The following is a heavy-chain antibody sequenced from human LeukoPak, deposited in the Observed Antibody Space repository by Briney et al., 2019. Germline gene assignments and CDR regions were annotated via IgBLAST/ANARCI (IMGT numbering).Heavy chain of an antibody. CDR1: GFTFSSYA. V-gene: IGHV3-30-3*01. J-gene: IGHJ4*02. Sequence: GGSLRLSCAASGFTFSSYAVPWVRQAPGKGLEWVAVISYDGSNKYYADSVKGRFTISRDNSKNTLYLQMNSLRAEDTAVYYCARESYDSSGYHYWGQGTLVTVSS. CDR2: ISYDGSNK. D-gene: IGHD3-22*01. CDR3: ARESYDSSGYHY.